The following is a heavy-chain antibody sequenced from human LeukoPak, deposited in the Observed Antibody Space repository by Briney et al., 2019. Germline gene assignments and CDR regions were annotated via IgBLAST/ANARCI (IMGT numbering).Heavy chain of an antibody. CDR1: GYSISSYYY. V-gene: IGHV4-38-2*02. D-gene: IGHD6-13*01. CDR3: AREQLGPGWFDP. J-gene: IGHJ5*02. Sequence: PSETLSLTCTVSGYSISSYYYWGWIRQPPGKGLEWIGNIYHSGSTNYNLSLKSRVTISVDTSKNQFSLKLTSMTAADTAVYYCAREQLGPGWFDPLGQGTLVTVSS. CDR2: IYHSGST.